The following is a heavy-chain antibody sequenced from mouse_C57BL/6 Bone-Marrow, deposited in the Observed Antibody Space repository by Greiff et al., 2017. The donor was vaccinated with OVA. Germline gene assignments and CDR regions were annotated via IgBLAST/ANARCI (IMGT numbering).Heavy chain of an antibody. CDR1: GFTFSDYG. D-gene: IGHD3-2*02. CDR3: ARRAQAYYAMDY. Sequence: EVKLMESGGGLVQPGGSLKLSCAASGFTFSDYGMAWVRQAPRKGPEWVAFISNLAYSIYYADTVTGRFTISRENAKNTLYLEMSSLRSEDTAMYYCARRAQAYYAMDYWGQGTSVTVSS. V-gene: IGHV5-15*01. J-gene: IGHJ4*01. CDR2: ISNLAYSI.